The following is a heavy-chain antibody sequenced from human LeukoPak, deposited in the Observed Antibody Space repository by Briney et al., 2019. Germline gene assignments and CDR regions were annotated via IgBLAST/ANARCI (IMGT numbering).Heavy chain of an antibody. CDR1: GFSFSSYE. J-gene: IGHJ4*02. CDR2: ISGSGGRT. V-gene: IGHV3-23*01. Sequence: GGSLRLSCAASGFSFSSYEMNWVRQAPGKGLEWVSGISGSGGRTYYADSVKGRFTISRDNSNHMLYLQMNSLIAEDTAIYYCAKDDDWLRFEHWGRGTPVSVSS. CDR3: AKDDDWLRFEH. D-gene: IGHD5-12*01.